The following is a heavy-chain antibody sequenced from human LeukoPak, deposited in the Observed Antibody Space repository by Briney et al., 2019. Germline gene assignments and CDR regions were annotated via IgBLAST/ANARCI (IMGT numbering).Heavy chain of an antibody. D-gene: IGHD3-3*01. Sequence: PSETLSLTCAVSGYSISSGYYWGWIRQPPGKGLEWIGSIYHSGSTYYNPSLKSRVTISVDTSKNQFSLKLSSVTAADTAVYYCARMLDWSGYPGDYWGQGTLVTVSS. CDR1: GYSISSGYY. J-gene: IGHJ4*02. CDR2: IYHSGST. V-gene: IGHV4-38-2*01. CDR3: ARMLDWSGYPGDY.